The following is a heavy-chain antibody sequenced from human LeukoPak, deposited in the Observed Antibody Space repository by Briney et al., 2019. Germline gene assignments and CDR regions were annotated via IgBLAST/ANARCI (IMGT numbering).Heavy chain of an antibody. J-gene: IGHJ4*02. CDR1: GLQFPGDY. CDR3: ARGRGYGGNWGFDS. Sequence: ASVKVSCKASGLQFPGDYIHWVRQAPGQGLEWMGSINPNNVGTKFALKFQGRVTLTRDTSITTDYMEMSGLTPDDTAVYYCARGRGYGGNWGFDSWGQGSLVVVSS. CDR2: INPNNVGT. D-gene: IGHD7-27*01. V-gene: IGHV1-2*02.